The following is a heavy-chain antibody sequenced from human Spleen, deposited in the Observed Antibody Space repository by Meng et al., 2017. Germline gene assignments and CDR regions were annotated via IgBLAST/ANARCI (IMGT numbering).Heavy chain of an antibody. D-gene: IGHD3-10*01. V-gene: IGHV1-18*01. CDR3: ARGTPGRSYSDY. CDR1: DYTFTGYG. J-gene: IGHJ4*02. Sequence: QVQPVQSGAEVKKPVASVKVSCKASDYTFTGYGVSCVRQAPGQGLEWMAWLGAHDGDTSHAPKFQGRVTVSADRPTATAYMGLRSLRSDDTAVYYCARGTPGRSYSDYWGQGTLVTVSS. CDR2: LGAHDGDT.